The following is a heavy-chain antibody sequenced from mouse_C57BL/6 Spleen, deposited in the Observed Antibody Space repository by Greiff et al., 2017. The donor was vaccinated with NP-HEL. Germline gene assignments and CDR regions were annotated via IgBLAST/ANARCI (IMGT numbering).Heavy chain of an antibody. CDR2: INPNNGGT. CDR1: GYTFTDYY. J-gene: IGHJ3*01. D-gene: IGHD1-1*02. CDR3: ARPQYGSFAD. Sequence: VQLQQSGPELVKPGASVKISCKASGYTFTDYYMNWVKQSHGKSLEWIGDINPNNGGTSYNQAFKGKATLTVDKSSSTAYMELRSPTYEDSAVYYCARPQYGSFADWGKGTLVTVSA. V-gene: IGHV1-26*01.